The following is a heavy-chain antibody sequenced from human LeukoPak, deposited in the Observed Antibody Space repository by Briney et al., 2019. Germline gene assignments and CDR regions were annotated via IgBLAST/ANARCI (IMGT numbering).Heavy chain of an antibody. Sequence: GASVKVSCKASGGTFSSYAISWVRQAPGQGLEWMGRIIPILGIANYAQKFQGRVTITADKSTSAAYMELSSLRSEDTAVYYCARDYWSVLAAAGTFDYWGQGTLVTVSS. CDR2: IIPILGIA. V-gene: IGHV1-69*04. CDR3: ARDYWSVLAAAGTFDY. J-gene: IGHJ4*02. CDR1: GGTFSSYA. D-gene: IGHD6-13*01.